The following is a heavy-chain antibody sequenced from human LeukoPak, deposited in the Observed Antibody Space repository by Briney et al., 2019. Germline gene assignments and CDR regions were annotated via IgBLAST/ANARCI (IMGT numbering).Heavy chain of an antibody. CDR3: ATGRDPYKTGH. CDR1: GGSFSPAR. J-gene: IGHJ4*02. V-gene: IGHV4-59*01. CDR2: ICDKGHT. Sequence: SETLSLTCTFSGGSFSPARWSWIRQPPGKGLEWIGVICDKGHTDYNPSLKSRVTISVDTAKRQFSLKLTSLAAADTAVYYCATGRDPYKTGHWGQGTLVTVSS. D-gene: IGHD3-10*01.